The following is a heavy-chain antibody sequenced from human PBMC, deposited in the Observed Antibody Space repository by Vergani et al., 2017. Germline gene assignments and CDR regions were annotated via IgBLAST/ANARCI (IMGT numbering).Heavy chain of an antibody. J-gene: IGHJ5*02. V-gene: IGHV4-61*02. Sequence: QVQLQESGPGLVKPSQTLSLTCTVSGGSFSTGGQSWTWLRQSAGKGLEWIGRIYTSGATNYNPSLRSRAIMSVDTSKSQFSLRLTSVTAADSAIYYCAGDTHSWQRADRWGQGLLVSVSS. CDR2: IYTSGAT. CDR1: GGSFSTGGQS. D-gene: IGHD6-13*01. CDR3: AGDTHSWQRADR.